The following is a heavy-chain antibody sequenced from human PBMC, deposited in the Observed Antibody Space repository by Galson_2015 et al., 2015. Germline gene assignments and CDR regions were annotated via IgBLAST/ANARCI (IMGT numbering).Heavy chain of an antibody. Sequence: SLRLSCAASGFLFSDYGMRWVRQAPGKGLEWVAVIWSDGSNKYYGDSVKGRFTISTDKSKNTVFLQMNSLRAEDTAVYYCARDGRYCSATTCYKGLYYYYYFYMDVWGKGTTVTVSS. V-gene: IGHV3-33*01. CDR3: ARDGRYCSATTCYKGLYYYYYFYMDV. J-gene: IGHJ6*03. CDR2: IWSDGSNK. CDR1: GFLFSDYG. D-gene: IGHD2-2*02.